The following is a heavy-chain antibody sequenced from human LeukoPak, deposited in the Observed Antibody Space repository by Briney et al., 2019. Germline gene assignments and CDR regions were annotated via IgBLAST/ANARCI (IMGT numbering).Heavy chain of an antibody. Sequence: ASVKVSCKASGYTFTSYYMHWVRQAPGQGLEWMGIINPSGDKTWYAQKFQGRVTLTRDMSTTTDYMELSSLTSEDTAVYHCARDNSMENTAWWLDPWGQGTLVIVSS. D-gene: IGHD1-1*01. J-gene: IGHJ5*02. CDR1: GYTFTSYY. CDR2: INPSGDKT. V-gene: IGHV1-46*01. CDR3: ARDNSMENTAWWLDP.